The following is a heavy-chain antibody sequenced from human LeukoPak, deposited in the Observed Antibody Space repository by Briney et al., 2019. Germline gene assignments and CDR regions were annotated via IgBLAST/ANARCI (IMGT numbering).Heavy chain of an antibody. CDR3: ARAYYTYYYYYYMDV. CDR1: GYTFTTYG. Sequence: ASVRISCKASGYTFTTYGISWVRQAPGHGLEWMGWISTFNGHTNYAQSRQDRVTMTTDTSTSTAYMELRSLRSDDTAVYYCARAYYTYYYYYYMDVWGKGTTVTVSS. J-gene: IGHJ6*03. D-gene: IGHD3-22*01. CDR2: ISTFNGHT. V-gene: IGHV1-18*01.